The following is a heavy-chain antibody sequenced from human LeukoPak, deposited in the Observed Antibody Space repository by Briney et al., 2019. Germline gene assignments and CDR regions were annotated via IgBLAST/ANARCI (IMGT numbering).Heavy chain of an antibody. Sequence: SETLSLTCTVSGGSISSYYWSWIRQPPGKGLEWIGYIYYSGSTNYNPSLKSRVTISVDKSKNQFSLKLSSVTAADTAVYYCARDGGAGLDLDYWGQGTLVTVSS. J-gene: IGHJ4*02. CDR1: GGSISSYY. CDR3: ARDGGAGLDLDY. CDR2: IYYSGST. V-gene: IGHV4-59*12. D-gene: IGHD3-16*01.